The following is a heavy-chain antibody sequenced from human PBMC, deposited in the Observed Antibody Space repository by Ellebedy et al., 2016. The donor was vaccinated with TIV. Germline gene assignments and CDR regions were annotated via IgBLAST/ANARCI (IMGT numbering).Heavy chain of an antibody. CDR3: ARGLRSGYDGGV. CDR2: IIPIFGTA. J-gene: IGHJ6*02. D-gene: IGHD5-12*01. CDR1: GGTFSSYA. V-gene: IGHV1-69*13. Sequence: ASVKVSCKASGGTFSSYAISWVRQAPGQGLEWMGGIIPIFGTANYAQKFQGRVTITADESTSTAYMELSSLRSEDTAVYYCARGLRSGYDGGVWGQGTTVTVSS.